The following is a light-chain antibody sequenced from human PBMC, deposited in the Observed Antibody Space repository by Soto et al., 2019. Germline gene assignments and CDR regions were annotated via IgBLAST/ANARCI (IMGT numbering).Light chain of an antibody. V-gene: IGKV3-20*01. CDR3: LQYGSSPYT. J-gene: IGKJ2*01. CDR1: QSVSSSS. Sequence: EIVLTQSPGTLSLSPGERATLSCRASQSVSSSSLAWYQQKPGQAPRLLIYGASSRGTGIPDRFSGSGSGTDFTLTISRLEPEDFAVFYCLQYGSSPYTFGQGTKLEIK. CDR2: GAS.